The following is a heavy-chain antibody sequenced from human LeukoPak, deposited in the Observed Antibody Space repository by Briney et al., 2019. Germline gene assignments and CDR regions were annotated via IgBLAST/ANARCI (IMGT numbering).Heavy chain of an antibody. V-gene: IGHV4-30-2*01. Sequence: SETLSLTCAVSGGSISSGGYSWSWIRQPPGKGLEWIGYIYHSGSTYYNPSLKSRVTISVDRSKNQFSLKLSSVTAAGTAVYYCATGRNGGDYFDYWGQGTLVTVSS. CDR3: ATGRNGGDYFDY. CDR2: IYHSGST. CDR1: GGSISSGGYS. D-gene: IGHD2-21*01. J-gene: IGHJ4*02.